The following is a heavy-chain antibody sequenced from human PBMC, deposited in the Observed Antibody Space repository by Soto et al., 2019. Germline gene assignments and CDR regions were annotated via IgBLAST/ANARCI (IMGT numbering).Heavy chain of an antibody. CDR3: AASIFYYGMDV. J-gene: IGHJ6*04. CDR1: GYTFTNYW. CDR2: IYPGDSDT. V-gene: IGHV5-51*01. Sequence: GEALKIACKGSGYTFTNYWFVWVRQMPGKGLAWMGIIYPGDSDTKYNPSFQGQVTISADKSITTTYLRWTSLKASDTAIYYCAASIFYYGMDVWGKGPMVTLSS.